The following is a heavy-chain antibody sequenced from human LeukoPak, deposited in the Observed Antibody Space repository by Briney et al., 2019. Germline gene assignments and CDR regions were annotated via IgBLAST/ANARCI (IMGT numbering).Heavy chain of an antibody. CDR3: ARTIQLWLGGYFDY. Sequence: PSETLSLTCTVSGGSISSYYWSWIRQPAGKGLEWIGRIYTSGSTNYNPSLKSRVTMSVDTSKNQFSLKLSSVTAADTAVYYCARTIQLWLGGYFDYWGQGTLVTVSS. J-gene: IGHJ4*02. V-gene: IGHV4-4*07. CDR1: GGSISSYY. CDR2: IYTSGST. D-gene: IGHD5-18*01.